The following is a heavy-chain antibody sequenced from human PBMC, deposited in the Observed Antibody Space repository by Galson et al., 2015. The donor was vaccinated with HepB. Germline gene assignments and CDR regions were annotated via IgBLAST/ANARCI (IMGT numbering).Heavy chain of an antibody. V-gene: IGHV1-69*13. CDR2: IIPIFGTA. D-gene: IGHD4-23*01. Sequence: SVKVSCKASGGTFSSYAISWVRQAPGQGLEWMGGIIPIFGTANYAQKFQGRVTITADESTSTAYMELSSLRSEDTAVYYCARCGVGNPHHWFDPWGQGTLVTVSS. CDR3: ARCGVGNPHHWFDP. CDR1: GGTFSSYA. J-gene: IGHJ5*02.